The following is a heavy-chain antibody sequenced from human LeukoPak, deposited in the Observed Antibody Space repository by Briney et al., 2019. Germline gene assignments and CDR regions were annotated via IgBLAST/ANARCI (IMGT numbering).Heavy chain of an antibody. J-gene: IGHJ4*02. CDR3: ARHNYGDYFPALSLDY. D-gene: IGHD4-17*01. V-gene: IGHV4-39*01. Sequence: SETLSLTCTVSGGSISSSYYYWGWIRQPPGKGLEWIGTIYYSGSTYYNPSLKSRVTISVDTSKNQFSLKLRSVTAADTAVYYCARHNYGDYFPALSLDYWGQGTLVTVSS. CDR1: GGSISSSYYY. CDR2: IYYSGST.